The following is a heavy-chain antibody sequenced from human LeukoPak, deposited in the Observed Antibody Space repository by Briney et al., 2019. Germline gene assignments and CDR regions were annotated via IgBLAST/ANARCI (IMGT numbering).Heavy chain of an antibody. CDR3: AKAYTGYSAAARGYFHL. J-gene: IGHJ2*01. D-gene: IGHD1-26*01. V-gene: IGHV3-23*01. Sequence: PGGSLTLSCAASGFTFSSYAMSWVRQAPGKGLEWVSAISGSGGSTYYADSVKGRFTISRDNSKNTLYLQMNSLRAENTAVYYCAKAYTGYSAAARGYFHLWGRGTLVTVSS. CDR2: ISGSGGST. CDR1: GFTFSSYA.